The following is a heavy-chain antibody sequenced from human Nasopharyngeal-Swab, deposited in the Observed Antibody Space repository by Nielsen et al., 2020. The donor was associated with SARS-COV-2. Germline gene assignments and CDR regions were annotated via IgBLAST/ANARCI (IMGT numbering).Heavy chain of an antibody. CDR2: ISGSGGST. CDR3: AKSKGYYGDYYFDY. CDR1: GFTFSSYA. J-gene: IGHJ4*02. D-gene: IGHD4-17*01. Sequence: GESLNISCAASGFTFSSYAMSWVRQAPGKGLEWVSAISGSGGSTYYADSVKGRFTISRDNSKNPLYLQMNSLRAEDTAVYYCAKSKGYYGDYYFDYWGQGTLVTVSS. V-gene: IGHV3-23*01.